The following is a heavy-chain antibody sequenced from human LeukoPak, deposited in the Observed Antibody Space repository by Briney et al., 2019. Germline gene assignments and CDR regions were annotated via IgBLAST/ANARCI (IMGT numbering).Heavy chain of an antibody. CDR2: FDPEDGET. CDR3: ATDPPATGGETGAFDI. D-gene: IGHD2-15*01. J-gene: IGHJ3*02. Sequence: ASVKVSCKVSGYTLTELSMHWVRQAPGKGLEWMGGFDPEDGETIYAQKFQGRVTMTEDTSTDTAYMELSSLRSEDTAVYYCATDPPATGGETGAFDIWGQGTMVTVSS. V-gene: IGHV1-24*01. CDR1: GYTLTELS.